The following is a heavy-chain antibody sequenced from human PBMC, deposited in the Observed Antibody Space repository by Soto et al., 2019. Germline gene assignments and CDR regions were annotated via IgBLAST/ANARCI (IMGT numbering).Heavy chain of an antibody. CDR3: ARGYDSSGYNSPHLTYYYGMDV. CDR1: GFTFSSYA. V-gene: IGHV3-30-3*01. Sequence: GGSLRLSCATSGFTFSSYAMHWVRQAPGKGLEWVAVISYDGSNKYYADSVKGRFTISRDNSKNTLYLQMNSLRLEDTAVYYCARGYDSSGYNSPHLTYYYGMDVWGQGTTVTVSS. CDR2: ISYDGSNK. J-gene: IGHJ6*02. D-gene: IGHD3-22*01.